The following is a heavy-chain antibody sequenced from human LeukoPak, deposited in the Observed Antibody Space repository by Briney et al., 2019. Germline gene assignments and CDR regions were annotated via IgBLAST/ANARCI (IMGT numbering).Heavy chain of an antibody. CDR2: ISGSGAST. Sequence: PGGSLRLSCAASGFTFSSFAMSWVRQAPGRGLEWVSSISGSGASTYYADSVKGRFTISRDNSENTLYLQMNSLRAEDTAIYYCAKRDSAGSGTGKYYFDYWGQGTLVTVSS. D-gene: IGHD6-13*01. V-gene: IGHV3-23*01. CDR3: AKRDSAGSGTGKYYFDY. J-gene: IGHJ4*02. CDR1: GFTFSSFA.